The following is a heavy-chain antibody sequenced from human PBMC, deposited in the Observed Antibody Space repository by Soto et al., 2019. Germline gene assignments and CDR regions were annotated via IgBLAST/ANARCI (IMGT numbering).Heavy chain of an antibody. CDR1: GGSISSYY. J-gene: IGHJ5*02. Sequence: QVQLQESGPGLVKPSETLSLTCTVSGGSISSYYWSWIRQPPGKGLEWIGYIYYSGSTNYNPSLKSRLTIAVDTSKNQFSLKLSSVTAADTAVYYCARDRSGSYYPQDWFDPWGQGTLVTVSS. CDR3: ARDRSGSYYPQDWFDP. D-gene: IGHD3-10*01. CDR2: IYYSGST. V-gene: IGHV4-59*01.